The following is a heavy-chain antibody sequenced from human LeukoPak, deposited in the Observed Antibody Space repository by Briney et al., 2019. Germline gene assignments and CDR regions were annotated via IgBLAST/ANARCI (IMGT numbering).Heavy chain of an antibody. CDR1: GFTFSSYA. V-gene: IGHV3-23*01. D-gene: IGHD1-26*01. J-gene: IGHJ4*02. CDR3: AKARDLAIVAAHFDY. CDR2: VSGGGGTT. Sequence: GGSLRLSCAASGFTFSSYAMSWVRQAPGKGLEWVSSVSGGGGTTYYPDSVKGRFTISRDNSKNTLYLQMNSLRAEDTAVYYCAKARDLAIVAAHFDYWGQGTLVTVSS.